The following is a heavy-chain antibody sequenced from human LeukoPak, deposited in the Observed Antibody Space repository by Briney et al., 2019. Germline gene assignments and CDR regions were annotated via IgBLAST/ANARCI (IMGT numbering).Heavy chain of an antibody. CDR2: ISYDGSNK. J-gene: IGHJ4*02. Sequence: GGSLRLSCAASGFTFSSYGMHWVRQAPGKGLEWVAVISYDGSNKYYADSVKGRFTISRDNSKNTLYLQMNSLRAEDTAVYYCAKSYYDFWSGYYQTFDYWGQGTLVTVSS. V-gene: IGHV3-30*18. CDR3: AKSYYDFWSGYYQTFDY. D-gene: IGHD3-3*01. CDR1: GFTFSSYG.